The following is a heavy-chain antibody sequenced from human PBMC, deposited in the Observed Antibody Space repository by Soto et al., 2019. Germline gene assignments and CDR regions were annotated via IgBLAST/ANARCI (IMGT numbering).Heavy chain of an antibody. D-gene: IGHD5-12*01. Sequence: PSETLSLTCTVSGGSISSYYWSWIRQPPGKGLEWIGYLYYSGITNYNPSLKSRVSTSLDPSKNQFSLKLTSVTAADTAVYYCASHRSGYALQWGQGTLVTVSS. V-gene: IGHV4-59*01. CDR3: ASHRSGYALQ. CDR1: GGSISSYY. CDR2: LYYSGIT. J-gene: IGHJ4*02.